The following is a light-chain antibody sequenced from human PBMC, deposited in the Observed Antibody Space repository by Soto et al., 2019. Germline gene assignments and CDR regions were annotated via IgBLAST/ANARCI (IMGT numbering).Light chain of an antibody. CDR2: KAS. V-gene: IGKV1-5*03. J-gene: IGKJ1*01. CDR3: QQYNFYSRT. Sequence: DIQMTQSPSTLSASVGDTVTITCRASQSISTWLAWYQQKPGKAPNLLIYKASTLQSGVPSRFSGIGSGTEFALTVSRLQTDDFATYYCQQYNFYSRTFGQGTKVEIK. CDR1: QSISTW.